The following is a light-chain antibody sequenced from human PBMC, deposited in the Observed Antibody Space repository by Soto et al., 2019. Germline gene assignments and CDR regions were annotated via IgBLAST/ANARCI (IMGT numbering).Light chain of an antibody. CDR3: QQYGSSPWT. CDR2: GAA. J-gene: IGKJ1*01. V-gene: IGKV3-20*01. Sequence: EIVLTQSPGTLSLSPGERATLSCRASQSVSRSYLAWYKQKPGQAPRLLIYGAASRATGIPVRFSGSESGTDFTLTISRLEPEDFAVYYCQQYGSSPWTFGQGTKVEIK. CDR1: QSVSRSY.